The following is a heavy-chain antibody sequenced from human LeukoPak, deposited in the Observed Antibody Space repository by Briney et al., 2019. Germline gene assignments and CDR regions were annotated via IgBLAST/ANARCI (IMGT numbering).Heavy chain of an antibody. V-gene: IGHV1-3*01. CDR2: INAGSGNT. CDR3: ASPSYDYVWGSYRQASNAFDI. J-gene: IGHJ3*02. Sequence: ASVKVSCKASGYTFTSYAMHWVRQAPGQRLEWMGWINAGSGNTKYSQKFQGRVTITRDTSASTAYMELSSLRSEDTAVYYCASPSYDYVWGSYRQASNAFDIWGQGTMVTVSS. D-gene: IGHD3-16*02. CDR1: GYTFTSYA.